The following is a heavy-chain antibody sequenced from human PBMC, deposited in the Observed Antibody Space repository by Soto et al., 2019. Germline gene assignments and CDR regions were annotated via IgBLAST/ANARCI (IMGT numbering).Heavy chain of an antibody. V-gene: IGHV1-18*01. CDR2: ISAYNGNT. Sequence: ALVKVPWTGFGYSFTSYGISWVRQAPGQGLEWMGWISAYNGNTNYAQKLQGRVTMTTDTSTSTAYMELRSLRSDDTAVYYCARFRAYDFWSGYSNYYFDYWGQGTLVTVSS. CDR1: GYSFTSYG. J-gene: IGHJ4*02. CDR3: ARFRAYDFWSGYSNYYFDY. D-gene: IGHD3-3*01.